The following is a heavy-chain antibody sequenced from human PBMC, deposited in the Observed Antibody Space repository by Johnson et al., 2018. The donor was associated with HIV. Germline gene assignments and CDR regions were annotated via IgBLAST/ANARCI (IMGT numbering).Heavy chain of an antibody. D-gene: IGHD1-26*01. CDR3: ARDRGLWERNGAGAFDI. CDR2: IKQDGSEK. V-gene: IGHV3-7*01. CDR1: GFTFSSYW. Sequence: VQLVESGGGLVQPGGSLRLSCAASGFTFSSYWMSWVRQAPGKGLEWVANIKQDGSEKYYVDSVKGRFTISRDNAKNSLYLQMNSLRAEDTVVYYCARDRGLWERNGAGAFDIWGQGTMVTVSS. J-gene: IGHJ3*02.